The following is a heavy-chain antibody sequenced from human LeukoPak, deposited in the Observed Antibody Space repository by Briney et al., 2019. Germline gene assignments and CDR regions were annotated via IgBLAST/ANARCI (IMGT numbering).Heavy chain of an antibody. CDR3: ARSGSYYLYYFDY. V-gene: IGHV3-23*01. CDR2: ISGSGGST. J-gene: IGHJ4*02. CDR1: GFTFSSYA. D-gene: IGHD1-26*01. Sequence: GGSLRLSCAASGFTFSSYAMSWVRQAPGKGLEWVSAISGSGGSTYYADSVKGRFTISRGNSKNTLYLQMNSLRAEDTAVYYCARSGSYYLYYFDYWGQGTLVTVSS.